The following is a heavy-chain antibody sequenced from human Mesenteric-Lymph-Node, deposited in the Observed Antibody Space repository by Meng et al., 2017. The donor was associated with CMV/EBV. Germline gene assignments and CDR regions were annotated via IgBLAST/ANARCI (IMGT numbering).Heavy chain of an antibody. CDR1: GFTFSSYW. CDR2: IKQDGSEK. Sequence: GESLKISCAASGFTFSSYWMSWVRQAPGKGLEWVANIKQDGSEKYYVDSVKGRFTISRDNSNNTLYLQMNSLRAEDTAVYYCARLAAAGTTSGSYFDSWGQGTLVTVSS. D-gene: IGHD6-13*01. V-gene: IGHV3-7*01. J-gene: IGHJ4*02. CDR3: ARLAAAGTTSGSYFDS.